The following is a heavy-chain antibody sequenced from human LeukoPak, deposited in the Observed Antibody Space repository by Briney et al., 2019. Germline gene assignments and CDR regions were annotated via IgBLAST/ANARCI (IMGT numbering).Heavy chain of an antibody. J-gene: IGHJ4*02. CDR2: ISSGGTTT. CDR1: AFTFSGYV. CDR3: AKGSNNWNYAYFDY. Sequence: PGGSLRLSCAASAFTFSGYVMTWVRQAPGKGLEWVSSISSGGTTTYYADSVKGRFTISRDTSKTTLYLQMNSLSAEDTAVYYCAKGSNNWNYAYFDYWGQGTLVTVSS. V-gene: IGHV3-23*01. D-gene: IGHD1-7*01.